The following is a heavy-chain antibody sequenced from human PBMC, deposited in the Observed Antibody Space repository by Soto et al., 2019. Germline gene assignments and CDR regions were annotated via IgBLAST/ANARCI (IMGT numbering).Heavy chain of an antibody. CDR1: GASITTFY. CDR3: AREGDSSGNAEYFQH. Sequence: QVQLQESGPGLVKPSETLSLTCSVSGASITTFYWSWIRQPPGKRLEWIGYMYFSGKTNYNPSLKSRVTISADMSKNQFSLRLSSVTTADTAVYYCAREGDSSGNAEYFQHWGQGARVTVSS. CDR2: MYFSGKT. D-gene: IGHD3-22*01. J-gene: IGHJ1*01. V-gene: IGHV4-59*01.